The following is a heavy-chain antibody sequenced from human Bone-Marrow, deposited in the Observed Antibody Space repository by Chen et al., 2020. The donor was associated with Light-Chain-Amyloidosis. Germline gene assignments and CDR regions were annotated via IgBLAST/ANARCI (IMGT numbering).Heavy chain of an antibody. D-gene: IGHD3-16*02. J-gene: IGHJ4*02. CDR3: AHMRGSDYDYVWGSYRYAENFDY. V-gene: IGHV4-38-2*02. Sequence: QVQLQESGPGLVKPSETLSLTCTVSGYSISSGYYWGWIRQPPGKGLEWIGSIYHSGSTYYNPSLKSRVTISVDTSKNQFSLKLSSVTAADTAVYCCAHMRGSDYDYVWGSYRYAENFDYWGQGTLVTVSS. CDR1: GYSISSGYY. CDR2: IYHSGST.